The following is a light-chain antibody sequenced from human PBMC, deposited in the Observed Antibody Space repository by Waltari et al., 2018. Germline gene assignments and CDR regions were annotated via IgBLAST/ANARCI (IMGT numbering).Light chain of an antibody. J-gene: IGLJ3*02. CDR2: STN. V-gene: IGLV1-44*01. CDR1: SSNIGGNS. CDR3: VAWVDNLRAWV. Sequence: QSVVTQPPSASGTPGQRVSISCSGSSSNIGGNSVNWYQHVPGAGPRRLLYSTNQRPEGVPDRFPGSKSGTAASRAIRGLQADDEADYYCVAWVDNLRAWVFGGGTKLTVL.